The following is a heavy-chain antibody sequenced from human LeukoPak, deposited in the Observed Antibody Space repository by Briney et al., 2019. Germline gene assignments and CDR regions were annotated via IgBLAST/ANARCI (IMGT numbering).Heavy chain of an antibody. CDR2: INPSGAGT. Sequence: ASVKVSCKASGYSFINYYIHWVRQAPGQGLEWMGIINPSGAGTSFAQKFRGRVTMTRDMSTSTVYMELNSLRSQDTAVYYCAREGIRIAAAGTIDYWGQGTLVTVSS. V-gene: IGHV1-46*01. CDR3: AREGIRIAAAGTIDY. J-gene: IGHJ4*02. CDR1: GYSFINYY. D-gene: IGHD6-13*01.